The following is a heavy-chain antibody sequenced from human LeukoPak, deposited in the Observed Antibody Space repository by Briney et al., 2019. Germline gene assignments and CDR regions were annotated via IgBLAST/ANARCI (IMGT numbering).Heavy chain of an antibody. D-gene: IGHD3-22*01. Sequence: TSETLSLTCTVSGGYTGSHYWSWIRQPPGKGLEWIGYIYYSGSTKYNPYLKSRVTISIDTSKNQFSLKLSSVTAADTALYYCARGTGAYYYLWGQGTMVTVSS. V-gene: IGHV4-59*11. CDR1: GGYTGSHY. CDR2: IYYSGST. J-gene: IGHJ3*01. CDR3: ARGTGAYYYL.